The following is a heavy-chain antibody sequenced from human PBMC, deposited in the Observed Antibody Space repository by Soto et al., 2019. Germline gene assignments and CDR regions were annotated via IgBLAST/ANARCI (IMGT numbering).Heavy chain of an antibody. CDR2: IFPSGSST. V-gene: IGHV4-30-2*01. J-gene: IGHJ4*02. D-gene: IGHD6-13*01. CDR1: GASVSSDGYS. Sequence: PSETLSLTCAVSGASVSSDGYSWSWVRQTPGKGLEWIGYIFPSGSSTYYNPSLKSRVTMSVDSARNHFSLNLTSTTAADTAVYYCARGGSSNWFRVDYWGQGILVTVSS. CDR3: ARGGSSNWFRVDY.